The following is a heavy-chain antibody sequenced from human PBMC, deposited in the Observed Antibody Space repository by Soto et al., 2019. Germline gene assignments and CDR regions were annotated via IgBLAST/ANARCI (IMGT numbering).Heavy chain of an antibody. J-gene: IGHJ6*03. V-gene: IGHV3-7*01. CDR2: IKQDGSEK. CDR1: GFTFSSYW. D-gene: IGHD2-2*01. Sequence: EVQLVESGGGLVQPGGSLRLSCAASGFTFSSYWMSWVRQAPGKGLEWVANIKQDGSEKYYVDSVKGRFTISRDNAKNSLYLQMNSLRAEDTAVYYCARDFIEIVVVPAASSYYYYYMDVWGKGTTVTVSS. CDR3: ARDFIEIVVVPAASSYYYYYMDV.